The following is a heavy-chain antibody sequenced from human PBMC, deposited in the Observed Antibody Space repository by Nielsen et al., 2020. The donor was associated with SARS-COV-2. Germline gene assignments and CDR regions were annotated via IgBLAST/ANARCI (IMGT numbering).Heavy chain of an antibody. V-gene: IGHV3-64*02. CDR3: ARGGIMVRGIYYYYGMDV. J-gene: IGHJ6*02. Sequence: GESLKISCAASGFTFSSYAMHWVRQAPGKGLEYVSAISSNGGSTYYADSVKGRFTISRDNAKNSLYLQMNSLRAEDTAVYYCARGGIMVRGIYYYYGMDVWGQGTTVTVSS. CDR1: GFTFSSYA. D-gene: IGHD3-10*01. CDR2: ISSNGGST.